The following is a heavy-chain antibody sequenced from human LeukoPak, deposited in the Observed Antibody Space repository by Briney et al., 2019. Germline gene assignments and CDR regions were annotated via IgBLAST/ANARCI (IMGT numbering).Heavy chain of an antibody. Sequence: SETLSLTCSVSGGSIRSDYWSWIRQPPGKGLEWIGYISYNGITNYNPSLKSRVTISVDTSKNQFSLKLSSVTAADTAVYYCARMRVADYYYGMDVWGQGTTVTVSS. CDR2: ISYNGIT. V-gene: IGHV4-59*08. CDR3: ARMRVADYYYGMDV. D-gene: IGHD2-15*01. J-gene: IGHJ6*02. CDR1: GGSIRSDY.